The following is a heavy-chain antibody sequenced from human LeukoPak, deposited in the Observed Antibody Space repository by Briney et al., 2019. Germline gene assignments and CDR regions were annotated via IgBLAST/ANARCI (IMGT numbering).Heavy chain of an antibody. V-gene: IGHV6-1*01. D-gene: IGHD3-10*01. J-gene: IGHJ4*02. CDR1: GDSFSSNSAA. CDR3: AREYYYGSGNLDS. Sequence: SQTLSLTCAISGDSFSSNSAAWIWIRQSPSRGLEWLGRTYFRSKWYDDYAASLKSRITINPDTSKNQFSLQLTSVTPEDTAVYYCAREYYYGSGNLDSWGQGTLVTVSS. CDR2: TYFRSKWYD.